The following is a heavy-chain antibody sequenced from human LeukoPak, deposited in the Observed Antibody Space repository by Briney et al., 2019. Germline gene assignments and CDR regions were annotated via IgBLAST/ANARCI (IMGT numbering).Heavy chain of an antibody. CDR2: ISSSSSYI. V-gene: IGHV3-11*06. Sequence: GGSLRLSCAASGFTFSDYYMSWIRQAPGKGLEWVSYISSSSSYIYFADSVKGRFTISRDNAKNSLYLQMNSLRAEDTAVYYCARDLYCSGSQPFDCWGQGTLVTVSS. D-gene: IGHD3-10*01. CDR1: GFTFSDYY. J-gene: IGHJ4*02. CDR3: ARDLYCSGSQPFDC.